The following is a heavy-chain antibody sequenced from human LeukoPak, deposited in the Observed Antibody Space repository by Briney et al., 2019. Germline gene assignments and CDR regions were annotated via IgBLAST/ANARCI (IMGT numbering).Heavy chain of an antibody. Sequence: PGGSLRLSCAASGFTFSDFWMSWVRQAPGKGLEWVAVIWYDGSNKYYADSVKGRFTISRDNSKNTLYLQMNSLRAEDTAVYYCARGWSNDFWSGYYFDYWGQGTLVTVSS. D-gene: IGHD3-3*01. CDR1: GFTFSDFW. J-gene: IGHJ4*02. CDR3: ARGWSNDFWSGYYFDY. CDR2: IWYDGSNK. V-gene: IGHV3-33*08.